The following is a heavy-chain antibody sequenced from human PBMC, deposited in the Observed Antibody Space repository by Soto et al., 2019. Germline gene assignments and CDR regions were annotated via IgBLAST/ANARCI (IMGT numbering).Heavy chain of an antibody. V-gene: IGHV1-69*01. J-gene: IGHJ4*02. CDR1: GGTFSSYA. D-gene: IGHD3-3*01. CDR2: IIPIFGTA. Sequence: QVQLVQSGAEVKKPGSSVKVSCKASGGTFSSYAISWVRQAPGQGLEWMGGIIPIFGTANYAQKFQGRVTITADESTSTSYMELSSPRPEDTAVYYCARVLRFFTYHFDYWGQGTLVTVSS. CDR3: ARVLRFFTYHFDY.